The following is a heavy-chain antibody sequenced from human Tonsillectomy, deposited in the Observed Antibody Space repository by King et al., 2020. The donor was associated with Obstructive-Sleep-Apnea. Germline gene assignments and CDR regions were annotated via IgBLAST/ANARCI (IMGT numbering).Heavy chain of an antibody. CDR2: ISNDGTNK. CDR1: GFTFSGYG. Sequence: VQLVESGGGVVQPGRSLRLSCAASGFTFSGYGLHWVRQAPGKGLEWVAVISNDGTNKYYPDSVKGRFTISRDNSKNTLYLQMNSLRAEDTAVYYCARDQGGAAAGHAEYFHHWGQGTLVTVSS. V-gene: IGHV3-30-3*01. CDR3: ARDQGGAAAGHAEYFHH. D-gene: IGHD6-13*01. J-gene: IGHJ1*01.